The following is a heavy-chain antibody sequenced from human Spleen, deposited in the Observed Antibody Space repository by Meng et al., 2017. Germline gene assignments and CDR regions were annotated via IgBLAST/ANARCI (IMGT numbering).Heavy chain of an antibody. CDR1: GYTFTNYP. D-gene: IGHD3-22*01. CDR2: INPGNGDT. V-gene: IGHV1-3*01. Sequence: ASVKVSCKASGYTFTNYPMNWVRQAPGQRLEWLGWINPGNGDTEYSQKFQGRVTITRDTSATTAYMELSSLRSEDTAVYYCASAYDSNGYGPFDHWGQGTLVTVS. J-gene: IGHJ4*02. CDR3: ASAYDSNGYGPFDH.